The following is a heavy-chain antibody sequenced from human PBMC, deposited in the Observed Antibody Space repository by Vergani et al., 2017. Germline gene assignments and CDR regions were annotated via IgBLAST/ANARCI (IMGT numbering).Heavy chain of an antibody. CDR1: GFTFRNYA. Sequence: VRLVESGGGVVQPGGSLRLSCAASGFTFRNYAMTWVRQAPGKGLEWVSIISDNGGTTYYADSVKGRFTISRDNAKNSLYLDMSSLRAEDTAVYYCVRDVRVSRTWGQGTLVAVSS. CDR3: VRDVRVSRT. J-gene: IGHJ3*01. V-gene: IGHV3-23*04. CDR2: ISDNGGTT.